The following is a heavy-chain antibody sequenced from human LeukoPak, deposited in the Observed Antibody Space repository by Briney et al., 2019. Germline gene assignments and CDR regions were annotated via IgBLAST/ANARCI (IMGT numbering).Heavy chain of an antibody. Sequence: GGSLRLSCAASGFTFSSYWMGWVRQAPGKGLEWMANIKQDGSEKYYVDSVKGRFTISRDNAKNSLYLQMNSLRAEDTAVYYCARTPNDYGGNAFDYWGQGTLVTVSS. V-gene: IGHV3-7*01. D-gene: IGHD4-23*01. CDR2: IKQDGSEK. CDR3: ARTPNDYGGNAFDY. CDR1: GFTFSSYW. J-gene: IGHJ4*02.